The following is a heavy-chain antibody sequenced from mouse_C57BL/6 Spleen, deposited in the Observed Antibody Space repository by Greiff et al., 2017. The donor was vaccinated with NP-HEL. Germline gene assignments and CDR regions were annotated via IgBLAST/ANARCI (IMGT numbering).Heavy chain of an antibody. CDR3: ARSGSTMVTTKAY. CDR1: GYAFTNYL. CDR2: INPGSGGT. J-gene: IGHJ3*01. Sequence: QVQLKQSGAELVRPGTSVKVSCKASGYAFTNYLIEWVKQRPGQGLEWIGVINPGSGGTNYNEKFKGKATLTADKSSSTAYMQLSSLTSEDSAVYFCARSGSTMVTTKAYWGQGTLVTVSA. V-gene: IGHV1-54*01. D-gene: IGHD2-2*01.